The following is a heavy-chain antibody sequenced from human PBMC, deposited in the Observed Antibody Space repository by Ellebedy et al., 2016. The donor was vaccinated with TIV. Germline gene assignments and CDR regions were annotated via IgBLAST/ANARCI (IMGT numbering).Heavy chain of an antibody. CDR2: ISGSGDST. V-gene: IGHV3-23*01. Sequence: GGSLRLSCAASGFTFSNAWMSWVRQAPGKGLEWVSGISGSGDSTYYADSVKGRFTISRDNSKNTLYLQMYSLRAEDTAVYYCARSSSWYGLTVYWGQGTLVTVSS. CDR1: GFTFSNAW. CDR3: ARSSSWYGLTVY. J-gene: IGHJ4*02. D-gene: IGHD6-13*01.